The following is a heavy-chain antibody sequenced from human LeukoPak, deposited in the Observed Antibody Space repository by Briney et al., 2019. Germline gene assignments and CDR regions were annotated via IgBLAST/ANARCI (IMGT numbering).Heavy chain of an antibody. CDR2: IYTSGST. J-gene: IGHJ4*02. CDR1: GGSISGYY. CDR3: ARDSPGYSSGWYYFDY. V-gene: IGHV4-4*07. D-gene: IGHD6-19*01. Sequence: PSETLSLTCTVSGGSISGYYWSWTRQPAGKGLEWIGRIYTSGSTNYNPSLKSRVTMSVDTSKNQFSLKLSSVTAADTAVYYCARDSPGYSSGWYYFDYWGQGTLVTVSS.